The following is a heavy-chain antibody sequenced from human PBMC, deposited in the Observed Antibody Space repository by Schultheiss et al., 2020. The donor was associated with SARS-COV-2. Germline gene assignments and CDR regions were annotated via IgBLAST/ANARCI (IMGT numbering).Heavy chain of an antibody. CDR2: INHSGST. J-gene: IGHJ1*01. D-gene: IGHD4-17*01. V-gene: IGHV4-34*01. CDR3: ASVYGDYFAEYFQH. CDR1: GGSFSGYY. Sequence: SETLSLTCAVYGGSFSGYYWSWIRQPPGKGLEWIGEINHSGSTNYNPSLKSRVTISVDTSNNQFSLRLKSVTAADTAVYYCASVYGDYFAEYFQHWGQGTLVTVSS.